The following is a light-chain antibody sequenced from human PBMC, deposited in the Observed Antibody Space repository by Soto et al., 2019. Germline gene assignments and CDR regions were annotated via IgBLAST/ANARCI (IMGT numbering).Light chain of an antibody. Sequence: DIQMTQSPSTLSASVGDRVTITCRASQSISSWLAWYQQKPGKAPKLLIYKASSLESGVPSRCSGSGSGTKFTLTISSLQPDDFATYYCQQYNSYPTFGQGTKVEIK. J-gene: IGKJ1*01. V-gene: IGKV1-5*03. CDR3: QQYNSYPT. CDR1: QSISSW. CDR2: KAS.